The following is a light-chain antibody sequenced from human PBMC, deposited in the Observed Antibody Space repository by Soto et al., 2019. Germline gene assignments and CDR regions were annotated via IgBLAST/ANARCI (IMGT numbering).Light chain of an antibody. J-gene: IGKJ1*01. V-gene: IGKV3-20*01. CDR2: GAS. Sequence: MQTARTRAVSGEGVDTGGRRASQSVSNNYLAWYQQKPGQAPRLLIYGASNRATGIPDRFIGSQYATDYILPLTRQSCEASVPNYCEPHATAGRFGEGTKVDIK. CDR1: QSVSNNY. CDR3: EPHATAGR.